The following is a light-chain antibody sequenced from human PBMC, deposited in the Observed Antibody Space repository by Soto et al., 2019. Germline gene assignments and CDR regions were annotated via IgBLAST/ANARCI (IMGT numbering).Light chain of an antibody. Sequence: IVLTQSPGTLSSSPGERATLSCRASQSVSTSNLAWYQQRPGQAPRLLIYGASRRATGIPDRFSGSGSGTDFTLTISSLEPEDFAVYYCQQRSNWPITFGQGTRLEIK. V-gene: IGKV3D-20*02. CDR3: QQRSNWPIT. J-gene: IGKJ5*01. CDR1: QSVSTSN. CDR2: GAS.